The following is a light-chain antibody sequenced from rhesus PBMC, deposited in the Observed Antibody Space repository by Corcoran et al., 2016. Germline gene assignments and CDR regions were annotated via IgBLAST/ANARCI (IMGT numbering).Light chain of an antibody. CDR2: GVS. V-gene: IGKV3-24*04. CDR3: LQSSIWPYS. CDR1: QSVSSY. Sequence: EIVMTQSPATLALSPGERATLSCRGSQSVSSYLAWYQQKPGQAPRLLIYGVSSRATGIPDRFSGRGSGTEVTLTISSLEPEDVGIYFCLQSSIWPYSFGQGTKVQIK. J-gene: IGKJ2*01.